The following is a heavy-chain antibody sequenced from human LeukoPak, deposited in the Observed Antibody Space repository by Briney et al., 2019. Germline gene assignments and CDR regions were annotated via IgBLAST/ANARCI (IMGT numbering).Heavy chain of an antibody. J-gene: IGHJ5*02. CDR1: GYSFADYY. D-gene: IGHD2-21*01. CDR3: ARADRLDGGPYLIGP. V-gene: IGHV1-2*02. Sequence: ASVKVSCKTSGYSFADYYMHWVRQAPGQGLEWMGWINPNSGGTSSAQKFQGRVTMTRDTSITTVYMEVSWLTSDDTAIYYCARADRLDGGPYLIGPWGQGTLVTVSS. CDR2: INPNSGGT.